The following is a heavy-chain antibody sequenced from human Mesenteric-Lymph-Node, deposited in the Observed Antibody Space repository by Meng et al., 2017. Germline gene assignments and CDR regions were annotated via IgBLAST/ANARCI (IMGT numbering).Heavy chain of an antibody. V-gene: IGHV4-30-2*01. CDR2: IYHSGNT. J-gene: IGHJ5*02. Sequence: QLQLQESGSGLVQPSQTLSLTCAVSGGSISSGGYSWSWIRQPPGKGLEWIGHIYHSGNTYYNPSLKSRVTMSVDRSKNQFSLKLNSVTAADTAVYYCARGGYDLNWFDPWGQGTLVTVSS. CDR3: ARGGYDLNWFDP. CDR1: GGSISSGGYS. D-gene: IGHD2-15*01.